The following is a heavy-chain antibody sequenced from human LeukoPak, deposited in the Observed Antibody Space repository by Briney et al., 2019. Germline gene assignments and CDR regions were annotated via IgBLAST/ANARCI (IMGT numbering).Heavy chain of an antibody. CDR3: ARDRWGYSYGGD. V-gene: IGHV3-21*01. D-gene: IGHD5-18*01. Sequence: GGSLRLSCAASGFTFSSYSMNWVRQAPGKGLEWVSSISSSSSYIYYADSVKGRFTISRDNAKNSLYLQMNSLRAEDTAVYFCARDRWGYSYGGDWGQGTLVTVSS. CDR1: GFTFSSYS. J-gene: IGHJ4*02. CDR2: ISSSSSYI.